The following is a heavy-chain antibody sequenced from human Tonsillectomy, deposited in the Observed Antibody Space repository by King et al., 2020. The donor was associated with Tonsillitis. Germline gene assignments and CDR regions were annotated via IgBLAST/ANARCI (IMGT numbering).Heavy chain of an antibody. J-gene: IGHJ4*02. CDR1: GFTFSNYA. CDR2: ISGRGGST. V-gene: IGHV3-23*04. Sequence: VQLVESGGGLVQPGGSLRLSCAASGFTFSNYAMSWVRQAPGKGLEWVSTISGRGGSTYYGHSVKGRFTISRDNSKKTLYQQMNTLRAEDTAVYYCAKGGVYCSSTSCLIDYWGQGTLVTVSS. CDR3: AKGGVYCSSTSCLIDY. D-gene: IGHD2-2*01.